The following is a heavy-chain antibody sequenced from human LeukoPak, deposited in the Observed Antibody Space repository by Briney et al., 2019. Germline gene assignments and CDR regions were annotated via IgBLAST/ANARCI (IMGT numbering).Heavy chain of an antibody. CDR3: ARDPVRRDGYNHLDY. CDR2: ISDVGNTK. CDR1: GFTFSPYA. Sequence: GRSLRLSCAASGFTFSPYAMHWVRQAPGKGLEWVAVISDVGNTKHFADFVMGRFTISRDNSKNTLYLQINSLRAEDTAVYYCARDPVRRDGYNHLDYWGQGTLVTVSS. D-gene: IGHD5-24*01. J-gene: IGHJ4*02. V-gene: IGHV3-30*04.